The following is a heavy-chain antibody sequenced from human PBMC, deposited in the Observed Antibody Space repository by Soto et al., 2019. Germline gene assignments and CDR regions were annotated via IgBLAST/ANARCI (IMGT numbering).Heavy chain of an antibody. CDR3: ARDNGYNAAFDY. CDR1: VGSISSSNW. CDR2: IYHSGST. V-gene: IGHV4-4*02. D-gene: IGHD5-18*01. J-gene: IGHJ4*02. Sequence: QVQLQESGPGLVKPSGTLALTCAVSVGSISSSNWWSWVRQPPGKGLVWIGEIYHSGSTNYHPSLTSRVSISVHKSKNQFSPKLSSVPAAGTAVYYCARDNGYNAAFDYWGQGTLDAVSS.